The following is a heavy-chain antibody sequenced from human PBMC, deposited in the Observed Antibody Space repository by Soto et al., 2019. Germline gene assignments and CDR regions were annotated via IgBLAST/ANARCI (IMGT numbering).Heavy chain of an antibody. J-gene: IGHJ4*02. Sequence: EVQLLESGGGLVQRGGSLRLSCAASGCTFSSYAMSWVRQAPGKGLEWVSAISGSGGSTYYADSVKGRFTISRDNSKNTLYLQMNSLRAEDTAVYYCAKETPITIFGVVSYVDYWGQGTLVTVSS. V-gene: IGHV3-23*01. CDR3: AKETPITIFGVVSYVDY. CDR2: ISGSGGST. CDR1: GCTFSSYA. D-gene: IGHD3-3*01.